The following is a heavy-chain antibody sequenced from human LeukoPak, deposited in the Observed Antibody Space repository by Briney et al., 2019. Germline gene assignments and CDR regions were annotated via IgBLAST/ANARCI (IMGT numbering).Heavy chain of an antibody. J-gene: IGHJ4*02. V-gene: IGHV4-39*07. CDR1: GGSISSSSYY. CDR3: VRDLPDRGGIAARPFDY. D-gene: IGHD6-6*01. CDR2: IYYSGST. Sequence: PSETLSLTCTVSGGSISSSSYYWGWIRQPPGKGLEWIGSIYYSGSTYYNPSLKSRVTISADMSKKQISLKLASVTGADTAVYYCVRDLPDRGGIAARPFDYWGQGTLVTVSS.